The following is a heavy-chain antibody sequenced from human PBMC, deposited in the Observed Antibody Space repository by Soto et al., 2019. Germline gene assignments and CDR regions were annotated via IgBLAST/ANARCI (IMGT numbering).Heavy chain of an antibody. CDR3: AKDRGGIAVAGTHYYYYYGMDV. J-gene: IGHJ6*02. V-gene: IGHV3-23*01. CDR2: ISGSGGST. CDR1: GFTFSSYA. D-gene: IGHD6-19*01. Sequence: PGGSLRLSCAAPGFTFSSYAMSWVRQAPGKGLEWVSAISGSGGSTYYADSVKGRFTISRDNSKNTLYLQMNSLGAEDTAVYYCAKDRGGIAVAGTHYYYYYGMDVWGQGTTVTVS.